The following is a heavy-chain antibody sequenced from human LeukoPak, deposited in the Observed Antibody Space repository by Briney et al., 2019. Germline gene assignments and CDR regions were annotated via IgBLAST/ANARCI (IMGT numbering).Heavy chain of an antibody. Sequence: SETLSLTCTVSGGSISSYYWSWIRQPPGKGLEWIGYIYYSGSTNYNPSLKSRVTISVDTSKNQFSLTLSSVTAADTAVYYCARTRYYYGSRSYGAPYYFDYWGQGTLVTVSS. CDR2: IYYSGST. J-gene: IGHJ4*02. V-gene: IGHV4-59*08. CDR1: GGSISSYY. CDR3: ARTRYYYGSRSYGAPYYFDY. D-gene: IGHD3-10*01.